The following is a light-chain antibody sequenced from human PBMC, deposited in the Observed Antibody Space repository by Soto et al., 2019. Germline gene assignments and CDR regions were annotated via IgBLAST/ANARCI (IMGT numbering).Light chain of an antibody. CDR2: DVS. CDR1: SSDVGGYNY. CDR3: SSYTSSSTVV. V-gene: IGLV2-14*01. J-gene: IGLJ2*01. Sequence: QSVLTQPASVSGSPGQSITISCTGTSSDVGGYNYVSWYQQHPGKAPKLMIYDVSNRPLGVSNRFSGSKSGNTASLTISGLQAEDDADYYCSSYTSSSTVVFGGGTKVTVL.